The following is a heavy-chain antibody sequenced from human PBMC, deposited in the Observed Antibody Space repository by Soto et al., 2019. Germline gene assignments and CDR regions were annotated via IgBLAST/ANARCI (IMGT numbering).Heavy chain of an antibody. CDR2: IYYSGST. J-gene: IGHJ4*02. CDR1: GGSISSYY. Sequence: QVQLQESGPGLVKPSETLSLTCTVSGGSISSYYWSWIRQPPGKGLEWIGYIYYSGSTNYNPSLKSRVTISVDTSKNQFPLQLSSVTAADTAVYYCARQYFEMATITPFDYWGQGTLVTVSS. CDR3: ARQYFEMATITPFDY. D-gene: IGHD5-12*01. V-gene: IGHV4-59*08.